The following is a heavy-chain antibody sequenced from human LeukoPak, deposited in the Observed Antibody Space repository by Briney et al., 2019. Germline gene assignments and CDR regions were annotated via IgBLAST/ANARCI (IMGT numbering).Heavy chain of an antibody. V-gene: IGHV3-21*01. Sequence: GGSLRLSCAASGFSFSNYIMNWVRQAPGKGPEWVSSISSSSSYIYYADSVKGRFTISRDNAKNSLYLQMKSLRAEDTAVYYCARDRESSSWFDYWGQGTLVTVSS. J-gene: IGHJ5*01. CDR1: GFSFSNYI. D-gene: IGHD6-19*01. CDR3: ARDRESSSWFDY. CDR2: ISSSSSYI.